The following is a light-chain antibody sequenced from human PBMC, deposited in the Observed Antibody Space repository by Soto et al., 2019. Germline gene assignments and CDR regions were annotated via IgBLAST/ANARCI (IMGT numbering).Light chain of an antibody. CDR3: ASYLTTSPLAV. J-gene: IGLJ1*01. V-gene: IGLV2-14*01. Sequence: LTQAASVSGSPGESITVSCSGSMSHIGSHNYVSWYRQYPGEAPRLLIYEVHYRPSGVSSRFSGSKSGNTASLTMSGLQAADEADYYCASYLTTSPLAVFGTGTKVTVL. CDR2: EVH. CDR1: MSHIGSHNY.